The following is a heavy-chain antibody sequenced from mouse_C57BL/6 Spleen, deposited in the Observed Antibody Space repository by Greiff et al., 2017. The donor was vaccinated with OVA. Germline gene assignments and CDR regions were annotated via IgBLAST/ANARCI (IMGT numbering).Heavy chain of an antibody. CDR3: ARGGYDYDAGYFDV. CDR2: ISYDGSN. CDR1: GYSITSGYY. D-gene: IGHD2-4*01. Sequence: ESGPGLVKPSQSLSLTCSVTGYSITSGYYWNWIRQFPGNKLEWMGYISYDGSNNYNPSLKNRISITRDTSKNQFFLKLNSVTTEDTATYYCARGGYDYDAGYFDVWGTGTTVTVSS. J-gene: IGHJ1*03. V-gene: IGHV3-6*01.